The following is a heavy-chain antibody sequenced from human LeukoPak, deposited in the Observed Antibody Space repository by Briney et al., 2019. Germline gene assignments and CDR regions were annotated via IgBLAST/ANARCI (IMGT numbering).Heavy chain of an antibody. CDR2: INPNSGGT. CDR3: ARTTAYDSSGYYLNHYFDY. V-gene: IGHV1-2*02. D-gene: IGHD3-22*01. J-gene: IGHJ4*02. CDR1: GYTFTGYY. Sequence: GASVKVSCKASGYTFTGYYMHWVRQAPGQGLEWMGWINPNSGGTNYAQKFQGRVTMTRDTSISTAYMKLSRLRSDDTAVYYCARTTAYDSSGYYLNHYFDYWGQGTLVTVSS.